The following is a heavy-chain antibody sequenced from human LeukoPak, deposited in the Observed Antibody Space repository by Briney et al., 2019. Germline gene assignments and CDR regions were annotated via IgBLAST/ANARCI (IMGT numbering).Heavy chain of an antibody. Sequence: SETLSLTCAVYGGSFNDHSWSWIRQPPGKGLEWIGEIYHGGSTNYNPSLKSRVTISVDTSKNQFSLKLSSVTAADTAVYYCASRYSSSWYYNYWGQGTLVTVSS. CDR2: IYHGGST. CDR1: GGSFNDHS. CDR3: ASRYSSSWYYNY. V-gene: IGHV4-34*01. J-gene: IGHJ4*02. D-gene: IGHD6-13*01.